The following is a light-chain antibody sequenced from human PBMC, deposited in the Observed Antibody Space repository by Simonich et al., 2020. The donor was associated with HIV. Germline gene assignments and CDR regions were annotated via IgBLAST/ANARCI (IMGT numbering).Light chain of an antibody. Sequence: QSALTQPASVSGSPGQSITISCTGTSSDFGSYKLVSWYQQHPGKAPKLMIYEGNKRPSGVSNRFSGSKSGNTASLTISGLQAEDEADYYCCSYAGSSTLVFGGGTKLTVL. CDR2: EGN. J-gene: IGLJ2*01. V-gene: IGLV2-23*01. CDR3: CSYAGSSTLV. CDR1: SSDFGSYKL.